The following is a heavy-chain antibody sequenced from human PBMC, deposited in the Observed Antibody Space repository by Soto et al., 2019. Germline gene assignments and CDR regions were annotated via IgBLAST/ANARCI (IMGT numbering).Heavy chain of an antibody. V-gene: IGHV1-69*01. J-gene: IGHJ4*01. CDR3: ARGLYCGGGCYSHFDY. Sequence: VQLVQSGAEVKKPGSSVKVSCKASGGTFSNYPFIWVRQAPGQGLDWMGGIIPIFGTTDYGQRFQGRVTITAYESTNTAYMELSSLRSDDTAVYYCARGLYCGGGCYSHFDYWGHGTLVTVSS. CDR1: GGTFSNYP. D-gene: IGHD2-21*02. CDR2: IIPIFGTT.